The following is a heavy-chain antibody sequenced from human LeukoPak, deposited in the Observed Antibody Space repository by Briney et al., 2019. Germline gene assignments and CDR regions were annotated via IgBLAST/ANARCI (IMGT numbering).Heavy chain of an antibody. CDR1: GVTFSSYS. CDR3: ARGYYDSSGYYPL. Sequence: GGSLRLSCAASGVTFSSYSMNWVRQAPGKGLEWVSSISSSSSYIYYADSVKGRFTISRDNAKNSLYLQMNSLRAEDTAVYYCARGYYDSSGYYPLWGQGTLVTVSS. V-gene: IGHV3-21*01. CDR2: ISSSSSYI. J-gene: IGHJ4*02. D-gene: IGHD3-22*01.